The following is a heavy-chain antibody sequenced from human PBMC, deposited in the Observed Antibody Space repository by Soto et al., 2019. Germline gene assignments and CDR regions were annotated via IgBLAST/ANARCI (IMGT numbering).Heavy chain of an antibody. V-gene: IGHV3-15*07. CDR2: IKSKTEGGTT. Sequence: PGGSLRLSCAASGFTFSNAWMNWVRQAPGKGLEWVGRIKSKTEGGTTDYAAPVKGRFTISRDDSKNTLYLQMNSLKTEDTAVYYCTTTYSNYDYYYYGMDVWGQGTTVTVSS. D-gene: IGHD4-4*01. J-gene: IGHJ6*02. CDR3: TTTYSNYDYYYYGMDV. CDR1: GFTFSNAW.